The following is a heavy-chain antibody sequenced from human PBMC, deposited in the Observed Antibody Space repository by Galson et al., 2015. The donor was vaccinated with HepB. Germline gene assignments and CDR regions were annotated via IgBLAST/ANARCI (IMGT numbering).Heavy chain of an antibody. V-gene: IGHV1-2*02. CDR1: GYTFTGYY. D-gene: IGHD2-15*01. Sequence: SVKVSCKASGYTFTGYYLHWVRQAPGQGLEWMGWINPNSGGTNYAQKFQGRVTMTRDTSINTAYMELSRLRSDDTAVYYCARIPGYCSGDSCSLFDYWGQGTLVTVSS. J-gene: IGHJ4*02. CDR3: ARIPGYCSGDSCSLFDY. CDR2: INPNSGGT.